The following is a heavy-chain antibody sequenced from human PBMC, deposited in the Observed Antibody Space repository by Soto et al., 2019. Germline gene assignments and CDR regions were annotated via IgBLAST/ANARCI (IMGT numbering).Heavy chain of an antibody. CDR3: AKGYYSGYDLAYFDY. Sequence: EVQLLESGGGLVQPGGSLRLSCAASGFSFDDDAMTWVRQAAGKGLEWVSAISGSGDNTYYADSVKGRFTISRDNSKNTLYLQLNSLRADDTALYYCAKGYYSGYDLAYFDYWGQGTLVTVSS. CDR1: GFSFDDDA. CDR2: ISGSGDNT. D-gene: IGHD5-12*01. V-gene: IGHV3-23*01. J-gene: IGHJ4*02.